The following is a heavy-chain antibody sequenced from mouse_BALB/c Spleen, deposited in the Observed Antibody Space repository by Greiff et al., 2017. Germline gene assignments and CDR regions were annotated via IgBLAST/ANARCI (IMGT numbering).Heavy chain of an antibody. Sequence: VQLKESGGGLVKPGGSLKLSCAASGFAFSSYDMSWVRQTPEKRLEWVAYISSGGGSTYYPDTVKGRFTISRDNAKNTLYLQMSSLKSEDTAMYYCTRRGGGYDSFAYWGQGTLVTVSA. CDR3: TRRGGGYDSFAY. J-gene: IGHJ3*01. D-gene: IGHD2-2*01. V-gene: IGHV5-12-1*01. CDR1: GFAFSSYD. CDR2: ISSGGGST.